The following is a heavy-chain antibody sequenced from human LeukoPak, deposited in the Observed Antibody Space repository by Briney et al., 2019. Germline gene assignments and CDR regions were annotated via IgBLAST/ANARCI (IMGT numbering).Heavy chain of an antibody. D-gene: IGHD3-3*01. CDR1: GGSISSGGYY. J-gene: IGHJ5*02. CDR3: ARDGDWFDP. CDR2: IYHSGST. Sequence: PSETLSLTCTVSGGSISSGGYYWSWIRQPPGKGLEWIGYIYHSGSTYYNPSLKSRVTISVDRSKNQFSLKLSSVTAADTAVYYCARDGDWFDPWGQGTLVTVSS. V-gene: IGHV4-30-2*01.